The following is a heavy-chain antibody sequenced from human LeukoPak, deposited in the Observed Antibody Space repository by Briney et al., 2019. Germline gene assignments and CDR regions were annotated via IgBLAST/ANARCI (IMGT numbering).Heavy chain of an antibody. CDR3: ARIRSGYAFDI. CDR1: GYSFTGYW. Sequence: GESLKISCKGFGYSFTGYWMGWVRQIPGTGLEWMGIIYPADSDTRYSPSFEGQVTISAAKSISTAYLQWTSLKASDTAMYYCARIRSGYAFDIWGQGTMVTVSS. D-gene: IGHD3-3*01. V-gene: IGHV5-51*01. CDR2: IYPADSDT. J-gene: IGHJ3*02.